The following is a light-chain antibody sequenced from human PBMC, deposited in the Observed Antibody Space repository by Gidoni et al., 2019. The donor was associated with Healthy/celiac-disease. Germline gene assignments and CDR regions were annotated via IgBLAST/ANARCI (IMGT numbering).Light chain of an antibody. V-gene: IGKV3-20*01. Sequence: EIVLTQSPGTLSLSPGERATLSCRASQSVSSSYLAWYQQKPGQAPRLIIYGASSRATGIPDRGSGSGAGTDVTLTISRLEPEDFSVYYCHKYGSSSWTFGQXTKVEIK. CDR3: HKYGSSSWT. J-gene: IGKJ1*01. CDR1: QSVSSSY. CDR2: GAS.